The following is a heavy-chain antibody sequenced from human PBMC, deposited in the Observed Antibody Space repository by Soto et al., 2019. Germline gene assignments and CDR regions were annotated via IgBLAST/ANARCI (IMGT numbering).Heavy chain of an antibody. D-gene: IGHD2-2*01. Sequence: QLQLQESGSRLVKSSQTLSLTCTVSGDSMTSGDYSWSWIRQPPGKGLEWLGYIYRTGNTHYSPSLKSRVSISQDRSKNQFSLELTSLTAADTAVYYCARGDYQYSIDYWGQGTLVTVSS. CDR1: GDSMTSGDYS. CDR3: ARGDYQYSIDY. CDR2: IYRTGNT. V-gene: IGHV4-30-2*01. J-gene: IGHJ4*02.